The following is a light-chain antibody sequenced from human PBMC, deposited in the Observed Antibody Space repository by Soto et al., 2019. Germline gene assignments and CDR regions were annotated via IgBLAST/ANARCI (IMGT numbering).Light chain of an antibody. Sequence: EIVMTQSPATLSVSPGEGATLSCMASQSVSNYLAWYQQRPGQAPRLLIYDASNRATGIPARFSGSGSGTDFTLTIGNLEPEDFAIYYCQHRNNRPFSFGPGTKVDIK. CDR3: QHRNNRPFS. CDR1: QSVSNY. J-gene: IGKJ3*01. V-gene: IGKV3-11*01. CDR2: DAS.